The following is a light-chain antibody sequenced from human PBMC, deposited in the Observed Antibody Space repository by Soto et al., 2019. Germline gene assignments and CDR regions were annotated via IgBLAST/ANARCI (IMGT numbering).Light chain of an antibody. V-gene: IGKV1-17*03. CDR3: LQHKSYPWT. CDR2: AAS. J-gene: IGKJ1*01. Sequence: IRMTQSPSAMSASVGDRVTITCRASQGISNYLAWFQQKPGKVPERLIFAASSLQSGVPSRFSGSGSGTEFSLTINSLQPEDFATYYCLQHKSYPWTFGQGTKVDIK. CDR1: QGISNY.